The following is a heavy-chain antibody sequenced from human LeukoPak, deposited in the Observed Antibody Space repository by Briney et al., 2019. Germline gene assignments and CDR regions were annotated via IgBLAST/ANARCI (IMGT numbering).Heavy chain of an antibody. V-gene: IGHV1-8*01. CDR3: ARVPSVRSTSWWGGGSDY. CDR2: MNPNSGNT. CDR1: GYTFTSYD. Sequence: ASVKVSCKASGYTFTSYDINWVRQATGQGLEWMGWMNPNSGNTGYAQKFQGRVTMTRNTSISTAYMELSSLRSEDTAVYYCARVPSVRSTSWWGGGSDYWGQGTLVTVSS. J-gene: IGHJ4*02. D-gene: IGHD2-2*01.